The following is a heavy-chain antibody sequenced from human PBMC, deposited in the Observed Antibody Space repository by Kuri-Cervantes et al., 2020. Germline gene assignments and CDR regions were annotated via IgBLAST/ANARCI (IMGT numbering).Heavy chain of an antibody. V-gene: IGHV1-69*06. CDR3: ARIAAATIIGGYYYYGMDV. CDR1: GSTFSSYA. CDR2: IIPIFGTA. Sequence: SVKVSCKASGSTFSSYAISWVRQAPGQGLEWMGGIIPIFGTANYAQKFQGRVTITADKSTSTAYMELSSLRSEDTAVYYCARIAAATIIGGYYYYGMDVWGQGTTVTVSS. J-gene: IGHJ6*02. D-gene: IGHD6-13*01.